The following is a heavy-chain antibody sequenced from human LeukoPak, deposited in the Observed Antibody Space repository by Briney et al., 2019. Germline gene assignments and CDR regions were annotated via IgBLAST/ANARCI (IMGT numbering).Heavy chain of an antibody. CDR1: GFTFSSHG. Sequence: GSLRLSCAASGFTFSSHGMHWVRQGPGKGLEWVAVISYDGSNKYYADSVKGRFTIYRDNSKNALYLQMNSLRAEDTAVYYCAKGSKLLWFGEPLDYWGQGTLVTVSS. CDR3: AKGSKLLWFGEPLDY. CDR2: ISYDGSNK. D-gene: IGHD3-10*01. V-gene: IGHV3-30*18. J-gene: IGHJ4*02.